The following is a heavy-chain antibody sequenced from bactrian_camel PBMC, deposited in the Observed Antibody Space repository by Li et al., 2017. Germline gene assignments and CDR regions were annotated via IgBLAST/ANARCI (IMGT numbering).Heavy chain of an antibody. J-gene: IGHJ4*01. CDR1: GDTDVSLC. CDR3: AGRTDGNCGVWYLTTTSAFQY. CDR2: IVTGGGNT. V-gene: IGHV3S1*01. Sequence: HVQLVESGGGLVQPGGSLRLSCTVSGDTDVSLCMAWFRQTPNKEREGVAAIVTGGGNTYYAGSVDGRFTISQDNAKNTVYLQMNSLKPEDTAMYYCAGRTDGNCGVWYLTTTSAFQYWGQGTQVTVS. D-gene: IGHD3*01.